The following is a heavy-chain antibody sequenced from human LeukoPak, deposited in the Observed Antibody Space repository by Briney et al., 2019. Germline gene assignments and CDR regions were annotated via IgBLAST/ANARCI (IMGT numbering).Heavy chain of an antibody. CDR3: ARSYCSSTSCYYYYYYGMDV. Sequence: GGSLRLSCAASGFTFSSYAMHWVRQAPGKGLEYVSAISSNGGSTYYANSVKGRFTISRDNSKDTLYLQMGSLRAEDMAVYYCARSYCSSTSCYYYYYYGMDVWGQGTTVTVSS. D-gene: IGHD2-2*01. CDR2: ISSNGGST. CDR1: GFTFSSYA. J-gene: IGHJ6*02. V-gene: IGHV3-64*01.